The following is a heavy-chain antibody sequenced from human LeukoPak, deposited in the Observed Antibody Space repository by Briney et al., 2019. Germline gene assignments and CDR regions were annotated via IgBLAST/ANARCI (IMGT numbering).Heavy chain of an antibody. V-gene: IGHV4-59*08. J-gene: IGHJ4*02. CDR1: GGYISSEY. Sequence: SETLSLTCIVSGGYISSEYWSWIRQSPGKGLEWIGYIHYSVSTNYNPSLKSRVTISIDTSKTQFSLRLSSVTAADTAIYYCATLRGSSSAVLDNWGQGTLVIVSS. D-gene: IGHD2-2*01. CDR3: ATLRGSSSAVLDN. CDR2: IHYSVST.